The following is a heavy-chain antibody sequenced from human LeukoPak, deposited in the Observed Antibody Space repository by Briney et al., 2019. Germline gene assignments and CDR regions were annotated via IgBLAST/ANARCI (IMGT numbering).Heavy chain of an antibody. Sequence: PSETLSLTCTVSGGSISSYYWSWIRQPPGKGLEWIGYIYYRGSTNYNPSLKSRVTISVDTSKNQFSLKLSSVTAADTAVYYCARVDAAAGMSWGQGTLVTVSS. CDR1: GGSISSYY. CDR2: IYYRGST. V-gene: IGHV4-59*01. CDR3: ARVDAAAGMS. J-gene: IGHJ4*02. D-gene: IGHD6-13*01.